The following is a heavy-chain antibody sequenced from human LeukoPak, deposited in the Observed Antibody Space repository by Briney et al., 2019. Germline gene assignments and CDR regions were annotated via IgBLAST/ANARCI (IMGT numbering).Heavy chain of an antibody. CDR2: ISSSSSYI. Sequence: GGSLRLSCAASGFTFSSYSMNWVRQAPGKGLEWVSSISSSSSYIYYADSVKGRFTISRDNAKNSLYLQMNSLRAEDTAVYYCARVEGLRLGELSSDYWGQGTLVTVSS. J-gene: IGHJ4*02. CDR3: ARVEGLRLGELSSDY. CDR1: GFTFSSYS. V-gene: IGHV3-21*01. D-gene: IGHD3-16*02.